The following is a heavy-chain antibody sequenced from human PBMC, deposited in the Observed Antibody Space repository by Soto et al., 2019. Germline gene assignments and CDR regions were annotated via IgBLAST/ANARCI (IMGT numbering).Heavy chain of an antibody. Sequence: GGSLRLSCAASGFTFSSYAMSWVRQAPRKGLEWVSAISGRGCSTYYADSVKCRVTISRDNSKNTLYLQMNGMRAEDAAVYYVAKVLADVVDAFMDVWGQGTTVTVSS. CDR1: GFTFSSYA. CDR2: ISGRGCST. CDR3: AKVLADVVDAFMDV. V-gene: IGHV3-23*01. D-gene: IGHD2-15*01. J-gene: IGHJ6*02.